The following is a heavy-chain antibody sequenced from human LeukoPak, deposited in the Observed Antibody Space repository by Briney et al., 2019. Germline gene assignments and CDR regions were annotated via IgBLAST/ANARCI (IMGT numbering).Heavy chain of an antibody. CDR1: GGSFSGYY. Sequence: PSETLSLTCAVYGGSFSGYYWSWIRQPPGKGLEGIGEINHSGSTNYNPSLKSRVTISVDTSKNQFSLKLSSVTAADTAVYYCARVRGSARFSSWAFDYWGQGTLVTVSS. D-gene: IGHD6-13*01. CDR2: INHSGST. J-gene: IGHJ4*02. V-gene: IGHV4-34*01. CDR3: ARVRGSARFSSWAFDY.